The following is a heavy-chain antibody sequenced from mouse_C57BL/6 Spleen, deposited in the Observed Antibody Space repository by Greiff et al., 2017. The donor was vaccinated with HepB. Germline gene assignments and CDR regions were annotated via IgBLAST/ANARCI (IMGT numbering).Heavy chain of an antibody. D-gene: IGHD2-10*01. CDR3: AREAYYGNYGGYFDY. CDR2: ISDGGSYT. J-gene: IGHJ2*01. CDR1: GFTFSSYA. Sequence: EVQGVESGGGLVKPGGSLKLSCAASGFTFSSYAMSWVRQTPEKRLEWVATISDGGSYTYYPDNVKGRFTISRDNAKNNLYLQMSHLKSEDTAMYYCAREAYYGNYGGYFDYWGQGTTLTVSS. V-gene: IGHV5-4*01.